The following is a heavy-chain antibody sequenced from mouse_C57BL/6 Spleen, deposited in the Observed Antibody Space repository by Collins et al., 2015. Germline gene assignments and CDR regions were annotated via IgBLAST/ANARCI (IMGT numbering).Heavy chain of an antibody. V-gene: IGHV5-9-4*01. CDR1: IHFQYYA. CDR3: ARRNYFDY. CDR2: ISSSGSYT. Sequence: EVQLVESGELSEAWRVPETLLCSLWIHFQYYAMSWVRQSPEKRLEWVAEISSSGSYTYYPDTVTGRFTISRDNAKNTLYLEMSSLRSEDTAMYYCARRNYFDYWGQGTTLTVSS. J-gene: IGHJ2*01.